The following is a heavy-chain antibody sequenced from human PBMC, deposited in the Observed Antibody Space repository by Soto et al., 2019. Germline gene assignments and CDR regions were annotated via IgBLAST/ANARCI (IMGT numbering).Heavy chain of an antibody. D-gene: IGHD2-15*01. V-gene: IGHV3-30-3*01. J-gene: IGHJ3*02. CDR3: ARSYCSGGSCYPYDAFDI. CDR1: GFTFSSYA. Sequence: GGSLRLSCAASGFTFSSYAMHWVRQAPGKGLEWVAVISYDGSNKYYADSVKGRFTISRDNSKNTLYLQMNSLRAEDTAVYYCARSYCSGGSCYPYDAFDIWGQGTMVTVSS. CDR2: ISYDGSNK.